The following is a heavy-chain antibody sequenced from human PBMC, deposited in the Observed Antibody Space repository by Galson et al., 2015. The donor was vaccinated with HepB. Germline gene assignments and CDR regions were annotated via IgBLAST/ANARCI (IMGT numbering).Heavy chain of an antibody. CDR2: IYPGDSDT. Sequence: QSGAEVKKPGESLKISCRASGYSFTNYWIGWVRQMPGRGLEWMGIIYPGDSDTRYSPSFQGQVTISADKSISTAYLQWSSLKASDTAMYYCARRRNDYGDSNYFDYWGQGTLVTVSS. CDR1: GYSFTNYW. J-gene: IGHJ4*02. V-gene: IGHV5-51*01. D-gene: IGHD4-17*01. CDR3: ARRRNDYGDSNYFDY.